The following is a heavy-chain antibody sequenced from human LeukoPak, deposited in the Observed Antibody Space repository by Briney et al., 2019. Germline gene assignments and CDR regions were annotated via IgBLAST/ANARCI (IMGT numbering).Heavy chain of an antibody. J-gene: IGHJ4*02. D-gene: IGHD5-18*01. CDR1: GGSISSSSYY. Sequence: SETLSLTCPVSGGSISSSSYYWGWIRQPPGKGLEWIGSTYYSGSTYYNPSLKSRVTVSVDMSKNQFSLRLSSVTAADTAVYYCARGWTPNHHTAMAYWGQGILVTVFS. V-gene: IGHV4-39*07. CDR3: ARGWTPNHHTAMAY. CDR2: TYYSGST.